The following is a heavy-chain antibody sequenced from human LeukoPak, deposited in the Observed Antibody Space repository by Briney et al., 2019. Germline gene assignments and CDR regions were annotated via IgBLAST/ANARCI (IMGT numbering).Heavy chain of an antibody. CDR2: IYSGGST. D-gene: IGHD3-22*01. Sequence: GGSLRLSCAASGFTVSSSYMSWVRQAPGKGLEWVSVIYSGGSTYYADSVKGRFTISRDNSKNTLYLQMNSLRAEDTAVYYCARGPLGAYYDRLYYFDYWGQGTLVTVSS. V-gene: IGHV3-66*01. CDR1: GFTVSSSY. CDR3: ARGPLGAYYDRLYYFDY. J-gene: IGHJ4*02.